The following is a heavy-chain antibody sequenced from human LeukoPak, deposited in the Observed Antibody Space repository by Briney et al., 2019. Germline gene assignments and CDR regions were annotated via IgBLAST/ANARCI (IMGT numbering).Heavy chain of an antibody. CDR2: INHSGST. Sequence: SETLSLTCAVYGGSFSGYYWSWIRQPPGKGLEWIGEINHSGSTNYNPSLKSRVTISVDTSKNQFSLKLSSVTAADTAVYYCARRPYSSGNYKGAFDIWGQGTMVTVSS. D-gene: IGHD3-10*01. CDR1: GGSFSGYY. CDR3: ARRPYSSGNYKGAFDI. V-gene: IGHV4-34*01. J-gene: IGHJ3*02.